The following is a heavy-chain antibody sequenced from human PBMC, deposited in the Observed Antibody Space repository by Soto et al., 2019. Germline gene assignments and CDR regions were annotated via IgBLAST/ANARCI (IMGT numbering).Heavy chain of an antibody. J-gene: IGHJ2*01. D-gene: IGHD5-18*01. CDR3: ARGFSYGSYWYFDL. V-gene: IGHV1-18*04. CDR1: GFTFSGFG. Sequence: QLQLVQSGTEVKNPGASVKVSCKASGFTFSGFGITWVRQAPGQGLEWMGWITASNGNTNYAQNLQGRVTMTTDTSTNTAYMELWRLKSDDTAVYYGARGFSYGSYWYFDLWGRGTLVTVSS. CDR2: ITASNGNT.